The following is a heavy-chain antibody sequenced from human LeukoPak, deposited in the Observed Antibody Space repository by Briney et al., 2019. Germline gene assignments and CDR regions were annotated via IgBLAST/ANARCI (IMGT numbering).Heavy chain of an antibody. V-gene: IGHV4-59*01. CDR3: ARGPPGGQFDP. Sequence: SETLSLTCTVSGASISSAYWNWIRQPPGKGLEWIGYIYYSGSTNYNPSLKSRVTISVDTSKNKFSLKLSSVTAADTAVYYCARGPPGGQFDPWGQGTLVTVSS. CDR2: IYYSGST. D-gene: IGHD3-10*01. J-gene: IGHJ5*02. CDR1: GASISSAY.